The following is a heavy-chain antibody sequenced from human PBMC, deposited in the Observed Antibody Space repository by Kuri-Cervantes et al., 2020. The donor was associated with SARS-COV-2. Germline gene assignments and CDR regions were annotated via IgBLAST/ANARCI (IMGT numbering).Heavy chain of an antibody. CDR3: ARVGEYSSSLDY. J-gene: IGHJ4*02. CDR1: GGSSSSYS. D-gene: IGHD6-13*01. V-gene: IGHV4-59*01. Sequence: GSLRLACTVSGGSSSSYSWSWIRQPPGKGLEWVGYIYYSGSTNYNPSLKSRVTISVDTSKNQFSLKLSSVTAADAAVYYCARVGEYSSSLDYWGQGTLVTVSS. CDR2: IYYSGST.